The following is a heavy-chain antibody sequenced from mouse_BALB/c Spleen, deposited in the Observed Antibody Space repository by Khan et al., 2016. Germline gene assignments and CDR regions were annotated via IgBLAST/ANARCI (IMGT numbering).Heavy chain of an antibody. V-gene: IGHV9-3-1*01. Sequence: QIQLVQSGPELKKPGETVKISCKASGYTFIKYGMNWVRQAPGKGLKWMGWINTYTGESAYADDFKGRFAFSLETSASTAYLQINNLKNVDTATYFCARPGYWGQGTTLTVSS. CDR2: INTYTGES. CDR3: ARPGY. CDR1: GYTFIKYG. J-gene: IGHJ2*01.